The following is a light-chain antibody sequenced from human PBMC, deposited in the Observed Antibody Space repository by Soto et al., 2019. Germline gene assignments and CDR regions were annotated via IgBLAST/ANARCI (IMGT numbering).Light chain of an antibody. J-gene: IGKJ5*01. V-gene: IGKV4-1*01. Sequence: DIVMTQSPDSLAVPLGERATINCKSSQSLLYSSNNKNYLAWYQQKSGQPPKLIIYWASTRESGVPDRFSGSGSATDFTLTISSLQAEDVSVYYCQQYYRLPINFGQGTRLEIK. CDR3: QQYYRLPIN. CDR1: QSLLYSSNNKNY. CDR2: WAS.